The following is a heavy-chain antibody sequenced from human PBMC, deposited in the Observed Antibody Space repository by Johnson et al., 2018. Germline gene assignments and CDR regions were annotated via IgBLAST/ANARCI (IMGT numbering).Heavy chain of an antibody. J-gene: IGHJ1*01. Sequence: LVESGGGLVQPGGSLRLSCAASGFTFSNDAMSWVRQAPGKGLEWVSAISGSGGSTYYADSGKGRVTISRENSKNTRYLQMNSLRAEDPAVYYCANDFMTTAAEYFQHWGQGTLVTVSS. CDR2: ISGSGGST. V-gene: IGHV3-23*04. CDR3: ANDFMTTAAEYFQH. D-gene: IGHD1-14*01. CDR1: GFTFSNDA.